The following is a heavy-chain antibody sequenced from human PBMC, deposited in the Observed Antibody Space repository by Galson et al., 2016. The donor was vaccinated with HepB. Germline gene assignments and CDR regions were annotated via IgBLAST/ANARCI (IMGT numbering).Heavy chain of an antibody. Sequence: SLRLSCAASRFTFSSYGMSWVRQAPGKGLEWVSGLSPSGTSTHYADSVKGRFSISRDNSKTTLYLQMNSLRVEDTALYYCARDQRWLQFGKDAFDLWGQGTFSIVSS. CDR3: ARDQRWLQFGKDAFDL. J-gene: IGHJ3*01. D-gene: IGHD5-24*01. CDR2: LSPSGTST. V-gene: IGHV3-23*01. CDR1: RFTFSSYG.